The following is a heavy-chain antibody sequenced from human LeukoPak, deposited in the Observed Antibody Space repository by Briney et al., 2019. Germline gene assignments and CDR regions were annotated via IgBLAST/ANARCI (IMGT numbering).Heavy chain of an antibody. V-gene: IGHV1-2*02. D-gene: IGHD2-15*01. CDR1: GYTFTGYY. CDR3: ARAHCSGGSCYLRDWFDP. Sequence: ASVTVSCKASGYTFTGYYMHWVRQAPGQGLEWMGWINPNSGGTNYAQKFQGRVTMTRDTSISTAYMELSRLRSDDTAVYYCARAHCSGGSCYLRDWFDPWGQGTLVTVSS. J-gene: IGHJ5*02. CDR2: INPNSGGT.